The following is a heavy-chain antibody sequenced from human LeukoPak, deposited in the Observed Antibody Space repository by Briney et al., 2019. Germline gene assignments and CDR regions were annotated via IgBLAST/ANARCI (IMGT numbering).Heavy chain of an antibody. V-gene: IGHV1-18*01. Sequence: GASVKVSCKASGYTFTSYGIIWVRQAPGQGLEWMGWISAYNGNTNYAQKLQGRVTMTTDTSTSTAYMELRSLRSDDTAVYYCARGAPTVVTYSASYWGQGTLVTVSS. CDR1: GYTFTSYG. J-gene: IGHJ4*02. CDR2: ISAYNGNT. D-gene: IGHD4-23*01. CDR3: ARGAPTVVTYSASY.